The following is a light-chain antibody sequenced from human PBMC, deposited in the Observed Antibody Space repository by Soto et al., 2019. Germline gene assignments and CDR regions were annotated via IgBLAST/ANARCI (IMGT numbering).Light chain of an antibody. Sequence: DIQMTQTPSTLPASVGDTVSILCRASESISSWLAWYQQKPGNAPRLLIYDASKLGRGVPSRFSGAGFGTEFILTISSLQPDDFATYFCQQYNSLSPWTFGQGSKVDIK. CDR2: DAS. V-gene: IGKV1-5*02. J-gene: IGKJ1*01. CDR3: QQYNSLSPWT. CDR1: ESISSW.